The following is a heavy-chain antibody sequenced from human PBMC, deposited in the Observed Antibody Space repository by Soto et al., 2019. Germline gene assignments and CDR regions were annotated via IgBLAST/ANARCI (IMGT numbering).Heavy chain of an antibody. CDR1: GGSISRSSFN. J-gene: IGHJ4*02. CDR2: IYYSGSP. Sequence: SETLSLTCTVSGGSISRSSFNWGWIRQPPGKGMEWIANIYYSGSPNYNPSLKSRVTMSLDTSKNQIYLNLSSVTAADTAVYYCASPARQVTVADDFWGQGTFVTLSS. V-gene: IGHV4-39*01. D-gene: IGHD6-19*01. CDR3: ASPARQVTVADDF.